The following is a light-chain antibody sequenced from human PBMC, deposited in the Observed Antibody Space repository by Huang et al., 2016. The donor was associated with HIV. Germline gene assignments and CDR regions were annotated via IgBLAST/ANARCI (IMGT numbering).Light chain of an antibody. CDR1: QSLVYGDGNIY. Sequence: DVLLTQSPLSLPVTLGQPAFITCKSNQSLVYGDGNIYLNWFHQRPGHSPRRLIYKLSNRGSGVPDRFSAGGSGTDFTLWISGVEAEDVGDYYCMQASHGAATFGQGTRVDIK. V-gene: IGKV2-30*01. CDR3: MQASHGAAT. J-gene: IGKJ1*01. CDR2: KLS.